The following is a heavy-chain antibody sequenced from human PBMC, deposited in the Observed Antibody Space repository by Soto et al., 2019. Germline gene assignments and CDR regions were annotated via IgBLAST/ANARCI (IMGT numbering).Heavy chain of an antibody. CDR3: ASCHWNGPNDY. J-gene: IGHJ4*02. D-gene: IGHD1-1*01. CDR2: IYRGGDT. CDR1: GLTVSDNY. Sequence: EVQLEESGGGLVQPGGSLRLSCAASGLTVSDNYIRWVRHVPGKGLEWVSVIYRGGDTYYADSVKGRFTISRDNSKNTVYLQMTSLRDEDTAVYYCASCHWNGPNDYWGQGTLVTVSS. V-gene: IGHV3-66*01.